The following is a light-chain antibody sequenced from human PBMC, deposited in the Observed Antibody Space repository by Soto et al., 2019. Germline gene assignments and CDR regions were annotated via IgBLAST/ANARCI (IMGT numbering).Light chain of an antibody. CDR1: NSDVGAYNY. V-gene: IGLV2-14*01. CDR3: LSYTRSSTYV. Sequence: QSALTQPASVSGSPGQSITISCTGTNSDVGAYNYVSWYQQHPGKAPKLMIYDVNNRPLGVSTRFSGSKSGNTASLTISGLQAEDEADYYCLSYTRSSTYVFGTGTSSPS. CDR2: DVN. J-gene: IGLJ1*01.